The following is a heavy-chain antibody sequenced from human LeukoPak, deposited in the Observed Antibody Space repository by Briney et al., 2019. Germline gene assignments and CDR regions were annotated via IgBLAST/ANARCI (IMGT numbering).Heavy chain of an antibody. CDR1: GYSFSCYL. J-gene: IGHJ4*02. CDR3: ARQSGDSSGSDY. D-gene: IGHD3-22*01. Sequence: GESLNISCKGSGYSFSCYLIGWLREIPGEGLEWMGIIYPGDSDTRYSPSFQGQVTISADKSISTAYLQWSSLKASDTAMYYCARQSGDSSGSDYWGQGTLVTVSS. CDR2: IYPGDSDT. V-gene: IGHV5-51*01.